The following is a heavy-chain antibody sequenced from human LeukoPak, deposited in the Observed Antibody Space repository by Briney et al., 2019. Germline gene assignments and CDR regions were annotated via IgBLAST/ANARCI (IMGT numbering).Heavy chain of an antibody. D-gene: IGHD3-3*01. V-gene: IGHV3-53*01. J-gene: IGHJ4*02. CDR3: AKDLMEWRYGYFDY. CDR2: IYSGGST. Sequence: GGSLRLSCAASGFTVSSNYMSWVRQAPGKGLEWVSVIYSGGSTYYADSVKGRFTISRDNSKNTLYLQMNSLRAEDTAVYYCAKDLMEWRYGYFDYWGQGTLVTVSS. CDR1: GFTVSSNY.